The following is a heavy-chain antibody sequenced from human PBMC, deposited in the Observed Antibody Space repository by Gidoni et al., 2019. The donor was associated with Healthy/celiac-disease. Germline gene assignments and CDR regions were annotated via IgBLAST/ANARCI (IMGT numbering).Heavy chain of an antibody. Sequence: QVQLVESGGGVVQPGRSLRLSCAASGFTFSRYGMHWVRQAPGKGLEWVAVIWYDGSNKYYADSVKGRFTISRDNSKNTLYLQMNSLRAEDTAVYYCARVFPRPHMITFGGVIAGIDYWGQGTLVTVSS. CDR1: GFTFSRYG. V-gene: IGHV3-33*01. CDR3: ARVFPRPHMITFGGVIAGIDY. CDR2: IWYDGSNK. J-gene: IGHJ4*02. D-gene: IGHD3-16*02.